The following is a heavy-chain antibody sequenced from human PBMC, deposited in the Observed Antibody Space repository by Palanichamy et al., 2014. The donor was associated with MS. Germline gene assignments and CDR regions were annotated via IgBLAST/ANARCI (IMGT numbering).Heavy chain of an antibody. CDR1: GFTFSTYD. D-gene: IGHD2-21*01. CDR3: AREEYSGDAFDL. CDR2: ISSRSTYI. Sequence: QLVESGGGLVKPGGSLRLSCAASGFTFSTYDMNWVHQAPGKRLEWVSSISSRSTYIYYADSVKGRFTISRDNAKNSLYLQMNSLRAEDTAVYYCAREEYSGDAFDLWGQGTMVTVSS. J-gene: IGHJ3*01. V-gene: IGHV3-21*01.